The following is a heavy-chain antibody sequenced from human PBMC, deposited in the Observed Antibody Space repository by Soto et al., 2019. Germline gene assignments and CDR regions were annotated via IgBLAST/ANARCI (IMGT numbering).Heavy chain of an antibody. CDR3: ARSTERNYYYYYYMDV. CDR1: GGSISSYY. CDR2: IYYSGST. Sequence: SETLSLTCTVSGGSISSYYWSWIRQPPGKGLEWIGYIYYSGSTNYNPSLKSRVTISVDTSKNQFSLKLSSVTAADTAVYYCARSTERNYYYYYYMDVWGKGTTVTVSS. V-gene: IGHV4-59*08. J-gene: IGHJ6*03. D-gene: IGHD1-1*01.